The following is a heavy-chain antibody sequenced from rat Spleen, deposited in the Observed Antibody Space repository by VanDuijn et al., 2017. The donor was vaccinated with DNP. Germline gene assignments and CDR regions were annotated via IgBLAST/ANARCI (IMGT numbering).Heavy chain of an antibody. CDR1: GFSLTSNS. J-gene: IGHJ2*01. Sequence: QVQLKESGPGLVQPSQTLSLTCTVSGFSLTSNSVHWVRQPPGKGLEWVGVIWSGGNTDYNSVLKSRLSITRDTSKNQVFLKVNSLQTEDTAFYLCTGVDNYPGLPFEYWGQGVMVTVYS. V-gene: IGHV2-1*01. CDR2: IWSGGNT. D-gene: IGHD1-4*01. CDR3: TGVDNYPGLPFEY.